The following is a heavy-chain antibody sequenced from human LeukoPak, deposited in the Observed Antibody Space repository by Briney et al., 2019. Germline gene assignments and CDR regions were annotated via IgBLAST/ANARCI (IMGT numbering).Heavy chain of an antibody. D-gene: IGHD4-23*01. CDR3: ARDSYGGHLRYFDY. J-gene: IGHJ4*02. CDR1: GGTFSSYT. CDR2: IIPILSIA. Sequence: SVKVSCKSSGGTFSSYTISWVRQAPGQGLEWMGRIIPILSIANYAHKFQGRVTITADKSTSTGYMKLSSLRSEDTAVYYCARDSYGGHLRYFDYWGQGTLVTVSS. V-gene: IGHV1-69*04.